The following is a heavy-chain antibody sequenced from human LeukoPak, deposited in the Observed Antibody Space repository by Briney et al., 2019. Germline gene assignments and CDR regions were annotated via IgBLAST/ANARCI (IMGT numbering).Heavy chain of an antibody. D-gene: IGHD3-10*01. CDR1: GGTFSSYA. J-gene: IGHJ5*02. CDR2: IIPILGIA. Sequence: GASVKLSCKASGGTFSSYAISWVRQAPGQGLEWMGRIIPILGIANYAQKFQGRGTITADKSTSTAYMELSSLRSEDTAVYYCARGRRLLLSFGWFDPWGQGTLVTVSS. V-gene: IGHV1-69*04. CDR3: ARGRRLLLSFGWFDP.